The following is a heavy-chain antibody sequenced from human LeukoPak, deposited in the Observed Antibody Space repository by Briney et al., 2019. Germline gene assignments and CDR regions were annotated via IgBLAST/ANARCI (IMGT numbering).Heavy chain of an antibody. V-gene: IGHV3-30*02. D-gene: IGHD3-16*01. CDR3: AKGGLPPEY. CDR1: GFTFSTYG. CDR2: IRNDGSNK. J-gene: IGHJ4*02. Sequence: GGSLRLSCAASGFTFSTYGMHWVLQAPGKGLEWVANIRNDGSNKFYVDSVKGRFTISRDNSNNTLYLQMNSLRTEDTAVYYCAKGGLPPEYWGQGILITVSS.